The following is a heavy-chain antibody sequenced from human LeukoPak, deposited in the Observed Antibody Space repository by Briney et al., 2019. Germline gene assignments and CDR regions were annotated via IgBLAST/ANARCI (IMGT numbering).Heavy chain of an antibody. V-gene: IGHV1-2*02. Sequence: EASVMVSCKASGYTFSAYYMHWVRQAPGQGLEWMGWINPNTGGTTYAQKFQGRVSMTRDTSISTAYMELTRLGSDDTAVYYCAREGSNTWSPTPWFDPWGQGTLVAVSS. CDR1: GYTFSAYY. CDR3: AREGSNTWSPTPWFDP. J-gene: IGHJ5*02. CDR2: INPNTGGT. D-gene: IGHD6-13*01.